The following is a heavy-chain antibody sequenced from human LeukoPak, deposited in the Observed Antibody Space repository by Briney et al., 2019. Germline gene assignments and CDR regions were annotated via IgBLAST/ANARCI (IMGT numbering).Heavy chain of an antibody. V-gene: IGHV4-61*01. CDR2: IYYSGST. D-gene: IGHD3-22*01. CDR3: ARAGPLNYYDSSGYPDY. Sequence: PSETLSLTCTVSGGSVSSGSYYWSWIRQPPGKGLEWIGYIYYSGSTNYNPSLKSRVTISVDTSKNQFSLKLSSVTAADTAVYYRARAGPLNYYDSSGYPDYWGQGTLVTVSS. CDR1: GGSVSSGSYY. J-gene: IGHJ4*02.